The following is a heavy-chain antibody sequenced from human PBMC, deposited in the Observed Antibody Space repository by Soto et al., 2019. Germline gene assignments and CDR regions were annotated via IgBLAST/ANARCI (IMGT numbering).Heavy chain of an antibody. CDR3: AKDRQPDGLWPFDH. J-gene: IGHJ4*02. CDR2: LYGSGGGI. D-gene: IGHD2-8*01. Sequence: PGGSLRLSCAASGFTFKTYAMSWVRQAPGKGLEWVSGLYGSGGGISYSDSVKGRFTISRDNSNNMLYLQMYSLRVDDTGVYYCAKDRQPDGLWPFDHWGRGTLVTVSS. V-gene: IGHV3-23*01. CDR1: GFTFKTYA.